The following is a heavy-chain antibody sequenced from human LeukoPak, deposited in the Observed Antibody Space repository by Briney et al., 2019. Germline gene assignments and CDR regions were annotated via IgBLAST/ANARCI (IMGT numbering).Heavy chain of an antibody. V-gene: IGHV4-34*01. Sequence: PSETLSLTCDVNSGSFSGYYWSWLRQPPGKGLEWIGEINNSGSTNYNPSLKSRVTISVDTSKNQFSLKLNSVTAADTAVYYCASFRGYNNGYRALELPPSPVDWGQGTLVTVSS. CDR2: INNSGST. CDR3: ASFRGYNNGYRALELPPSPVD. J-gene: IGHJ4*02. CDR1: SGSFSGYY. D-gene: IGHD5-18*01.